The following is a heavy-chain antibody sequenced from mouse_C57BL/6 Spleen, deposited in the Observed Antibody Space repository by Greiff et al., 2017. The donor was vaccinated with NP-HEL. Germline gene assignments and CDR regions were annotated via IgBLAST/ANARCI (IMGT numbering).Heavy chain of an antibody. V-gene: IGHV1-74*01. Sequence: QVQLQQPGAELVKPGASVKVSCKASGYTFTSYWMHWVKQRPGQGLEWIGRIHPSDSDTNYNQKFKGKATLTVDKSSSTAYMQLSSLTSEDSAVYYCATGDYYGSSYWYFDVWGTGTTVTVSS. D-gene: IGHD1-1*01. CDR3: ATGDYYGSSYWYFDV. CDR1: GYTFTSYW. J-gene: IGHJ1*03. CDR2: IHPSDSDT.